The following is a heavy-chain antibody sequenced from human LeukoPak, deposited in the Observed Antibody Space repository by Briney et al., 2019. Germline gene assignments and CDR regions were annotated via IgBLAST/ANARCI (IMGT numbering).Heavy chain of an antibody. J-gene: IGHJ4*02. Sequence: GGSLRLSCAASGFTFSSYAMSWVRQAPGKGLEWVSAISGSGGSTYYTDSVKGRFTISRDNSKNTLYLQMNSLRAEDTAVYYCAKDGYDFWSGYYGWGQGTLVTVSS. D-gene: IGHD3-3*01. CDR1: GFTFSSYA. CDR3: AKDGYDFWSGYYG. CDR2: ISGSGGST. V-gene: IGHV3-23*01.